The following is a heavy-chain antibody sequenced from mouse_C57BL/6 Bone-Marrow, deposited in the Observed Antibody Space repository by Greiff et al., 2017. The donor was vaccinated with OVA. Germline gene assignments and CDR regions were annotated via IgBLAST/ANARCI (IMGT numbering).Heavy chain of an antibody. J-gene: IGHJ3*01. Sequence: DVQLQESGGDLVKPGGSLKLSCAASGFTFSSYGMSWVRQTPDKRLEWVATISSGGSYTYYPDSVKGRFTISRDNAKNTLYLQMSSLKSEDTAMYYCARPIYDGYYPGFAYWGQGTLVTVSA. CDR3: ARPIYDGYYPGFAY. V-gene: IGHV5-6*01. D-gene: IGHD2-3*01. CDR2: ISSGGSYT. CDR1: GFTFSSYG.